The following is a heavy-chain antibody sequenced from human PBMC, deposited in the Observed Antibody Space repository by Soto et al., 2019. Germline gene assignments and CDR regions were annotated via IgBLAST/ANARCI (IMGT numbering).Heavy chain of an antibody. J-gene: IGHJ5*02. CDR1: GGSFSGYY. V-gene: IGHV4-34*01. D-gene: IGHD3-3*01. Sequence: SETLSLTCAVYGGSFSGYYWSWIRQPPGKGLEWIGEINHSGSTNYNPSLKSRVTISVDTSKNQFSLKLSSVTAADTAVYYCARASYYDFWSGPKYNWFDPWGQGTLVTVSS. CDR3: ARASYYDFWSGPKYNWFDP. CDR2: INHSGST.